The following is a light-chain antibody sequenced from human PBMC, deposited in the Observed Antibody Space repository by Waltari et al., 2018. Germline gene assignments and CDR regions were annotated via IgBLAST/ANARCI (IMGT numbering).Light chain of an antibody. CDR2: AAS. CDR3: QQSYSTPPYT. V-gene: IGKV1-39*01. J-gene: IGKJ2*01. Sequence: DIHMTQSPSSLSASVGDRVTITCRASQSLSTYLNSDQYKPGKPPKLLIYAASSLPSGVPSRFIGSRSRTDVTFTISSVQPEDCATYYCQQSYSTPPYTFGQGTKLEIK. CDR1: QSLSTY.